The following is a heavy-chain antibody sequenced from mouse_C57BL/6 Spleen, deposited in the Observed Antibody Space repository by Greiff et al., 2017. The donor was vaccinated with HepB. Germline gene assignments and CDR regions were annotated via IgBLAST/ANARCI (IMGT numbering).Heavy chain of an antibody. J-gene: IGHJ4*01. Sequence: QVQLKESGAELVKPGASVKMSCKASGYTFTSYWITWVKQRPGQGLEWIGDIYPGSGSTNYNEKFKSKATLTVDTSSSTAYMQLSSLTSEDSAVYYCARDDGYVYAMDYWGQGTSVTVSS. CDR3: ARDDGYVYAMDY. D-gene: IGHD2-3*01. V-gene: IGHV1-55*01. CDR1: GYTFTSYW. CDR2: IYPGSGST.